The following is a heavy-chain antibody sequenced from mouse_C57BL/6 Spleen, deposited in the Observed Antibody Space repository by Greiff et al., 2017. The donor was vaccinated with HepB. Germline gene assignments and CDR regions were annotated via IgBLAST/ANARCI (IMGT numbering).Heavy chain of an antibody. Sequence: VQLQQSGAELVKPGASVKISCKASGYAFSSYWMNWVKQRPGKGLEWIGQIYPGDGDTNYNGKFKGKATLTADKSSSTAYMQLRSLTSEDSAVYFCAREGSSGSPWFAYWGQGTLVTVSA. D-gene: IGHD3-2*02. CDR1: GYAFSSYW. J-gene: IGHJ3*01. CDR2: IYPGDGDT. V-gene: IGHV1-80*01. CDR3: AREGSSGSPWFAY.